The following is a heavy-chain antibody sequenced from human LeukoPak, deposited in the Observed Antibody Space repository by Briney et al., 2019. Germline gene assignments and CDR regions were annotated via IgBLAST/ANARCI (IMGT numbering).Heavy chain of an antibody. CDR3: ARDRPEHYYDSSGYGY. J-gene: IGHJ4*02. CDR1: GGTFSSYA. V-gene: IGHV1-69*05. D-gene: IGHD3-22*01. CDR2: IIPIFGTA. Sequence: SVKVSCKASGGTFSSYAISWVRQAPGQGLEWMGGIIPIFGTANYAQKFQGRVTITTDESTSTAYMELSSLRSEDTAVYYCARDRPEHYYDSSGYGYWGQGTLVTVSS.